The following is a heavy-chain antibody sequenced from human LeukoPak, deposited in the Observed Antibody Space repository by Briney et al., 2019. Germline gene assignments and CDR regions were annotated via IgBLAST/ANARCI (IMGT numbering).Heavy chain of an antibody. CDR2: ISYDGSNK. V-gene: IGHV3-30*04. J-gene: IGHJ3*02. D-gene: IGHD2-15*01. CDR3: ARVKAQIVVVVADAFDI. CDR1: GFTFSSYA. Sequence: PGGSLRLSCAASGFTFSSYAMHWVRQAPGKGLEWVAVISYDGSNKYYADSVKGRFTISRDNSKNTLYLQMNSLRAEDTAVYYCARVKAQIVVVVADAFDIWGQGTMVTVSS.